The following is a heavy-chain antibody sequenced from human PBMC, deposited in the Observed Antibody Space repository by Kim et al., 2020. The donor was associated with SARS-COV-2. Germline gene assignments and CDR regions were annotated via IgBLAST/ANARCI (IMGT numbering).Heavy chain of an antibody. CDR1: GGSISSYY. Sequence: SETLSLTCTVSGGSISSYYWSWIRQPPGKGLEWIGYIYYSGSTNYNPSLKSRVTISVDTSKNQFSLKLSSVTAADTAVYYCARVRKYSSVRFDLWGRGTLVTVSS. D-gene: IGHD6-19*01. CDR3: ARVRKYSSVRFDL. CDR2: IYYSGST. V-gene: IGHV4-59*13. J-gene: IGHJ2*01.